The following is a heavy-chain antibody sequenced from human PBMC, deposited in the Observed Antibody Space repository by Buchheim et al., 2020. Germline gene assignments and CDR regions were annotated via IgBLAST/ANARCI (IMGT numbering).Heavy chain of an antibody. CDR2: IGHTGDT. CDR3: ARHRTVTGSSLSDY. V-gene: IGHV4-39*01. D-gene: IGHD1-26*01. J-gene: IGHJ4*02. Sequence: QVQLQESGPGLVKPSETLSLTCSVSGGSISSYYWAWIRQSPGKGLEWIAIIGHTGDTYYNPSLQSRVTISVDTSKNQFSLKLSSVTAADTAVYYCARHRTVTGSSLSDYWGQGTL. CDR1: GGSISSYY.